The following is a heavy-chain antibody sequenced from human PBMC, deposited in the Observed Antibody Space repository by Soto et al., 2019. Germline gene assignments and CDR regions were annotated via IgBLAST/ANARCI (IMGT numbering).Heavy chain of an antibody. V-gene: IGHV3-13*01. J-gene: IGHJ6*02. CDR2: IGTAGDT. CDR3: AREMSSSSWYYGMDV. D-gene: IGHD6-13*01. Sequence: PGGSLRLSXAASGFTFSSYDMHWVRQATGKGLEWVSAIGTAGDTYYPGSVKGRFTISRENAKNSLYLQMNSLRAGDTAVYYCAREMSSSSWYYGMDVWGQGTTVTVSS. CDR1: GFTFSSYD.